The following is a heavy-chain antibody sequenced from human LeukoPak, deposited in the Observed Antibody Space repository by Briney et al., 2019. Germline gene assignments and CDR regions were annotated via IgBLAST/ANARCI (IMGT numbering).Heavy chain of an antibody. CDR1: GGSISSSSYY. Sequence: SETLSLTCTVSGGSISSSSYYWGWIRQPPGKGLEWIGSIYYSGSTYYNPSLPSLKSRLTISVDTSKNQFSLRLTSVTAADTAVYFCVRGPSYVRGNYRYFDYWGQGSLVTVSS. J-gene: IGHJ4*02. CDR2: IYYSGST. CDR3: VRGPSYVRGNYRYFDY. D-gene: IGHD3-16*02. V-gene: IGHV4-39*07.